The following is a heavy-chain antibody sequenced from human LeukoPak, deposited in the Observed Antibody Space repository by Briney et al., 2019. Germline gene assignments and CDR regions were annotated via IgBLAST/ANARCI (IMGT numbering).Heavy chain of an antibody. CDR3: AKDLVGTTSLHYLN. CDR1: GFTFSSYW. J-gene: IGHJ4*02. CDR2: IKQDGSER. D-gene: IGHD1-26*01. Sequence: GGSLRLSCAASGFTFSSYWMSWVRQAPGKGLEWVANIKQDGSERYYVDSVKGRFTISRDNSKNTLYLQMDSLRDEDTAVYYCAKDLVGTTSLHYLNWGQGTLVTVSS. V-gene: IGHV3-7*01.